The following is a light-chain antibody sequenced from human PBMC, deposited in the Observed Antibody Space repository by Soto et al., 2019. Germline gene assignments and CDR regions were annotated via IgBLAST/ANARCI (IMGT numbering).Light chain of an antibody. CDR1: SSNIGAGFD. CDR3: QSCDSSLGVFYV. CDR2: GNS. Sequence: QSVLTQPPSVSGAPGQRVTISCTGSSSNIGAGFDVHWYQQFPGTAPKLLLFGNSNPPSVVPDRFSGSKSGTSASRVITGLQAEDEADYYCQSCDSSLGVFYVVGTGTKVTVL. V-gene: IGLV1-40*01. J-gene: IGLJ1*01.